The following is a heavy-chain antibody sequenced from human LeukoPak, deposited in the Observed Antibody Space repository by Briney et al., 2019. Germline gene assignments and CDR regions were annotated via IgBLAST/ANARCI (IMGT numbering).Heavy chain of an antibody. CDR2: IYYRGST. V-gene: IGHV4-39*01. Sequence: SETLSLTCTVSAGSISSSSHYWDWIRQPPGKGLEWIGSIYYRGSTYYNPSLQSRVTTYVDTSKNQFSLRLSAVTAADTAVYYCAGRSGSYSAWGQGALVTVSS. D-gene: IGHD1-26*01. CDR1: AGSISSSSHY. J-gene: IGHJ5*02. CDR3: AGRSGSYSA.